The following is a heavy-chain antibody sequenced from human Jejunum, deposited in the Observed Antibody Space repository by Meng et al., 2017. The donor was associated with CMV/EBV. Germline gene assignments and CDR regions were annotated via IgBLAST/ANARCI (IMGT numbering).Heavy chain of an antibody. Sequence: GFSFSGFAMHWGRQASGKGLEWVGRIRSKTNSYATAYAASVKGRFTISRDDSKNTAYLQMNSLKTEDTAVYYCTRQEIAARPPFDYWGQGTLVTVSS. CDR2: IRSKTNSYAT. CDR1: GFSFSGFA. CDR3: TRQEIAARPPFDY. D-gene: IGHD6-6*01. V-gene: IGHV3-73*01. J-gene: IGHJ4*02.